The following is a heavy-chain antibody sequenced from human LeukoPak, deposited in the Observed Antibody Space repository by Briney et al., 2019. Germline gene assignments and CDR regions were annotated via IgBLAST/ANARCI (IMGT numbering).Heavy chain of an antibody. J-gene: IGHJ3*02. CDR2: INSDGSGT. V-gene: IGHV3-74*01. CDR3: ARGGSPPEALGDTLDI. Sequence: GGSLRLSCAASGFTFSSYWMHWVRRAPGKGLVWVSRINSDGSGTSYADSVKGRFTISRDNAKNTLYLQMNSLRAEDTAVYYCARGGSPPEALGDTLDIWGQGTMVTVSS. CDR1: GFTFSSYW. D-gene: IGHD1-26*01.